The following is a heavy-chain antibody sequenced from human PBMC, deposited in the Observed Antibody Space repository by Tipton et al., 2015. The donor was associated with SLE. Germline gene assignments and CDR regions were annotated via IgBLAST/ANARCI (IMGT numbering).Heavy chain of an antibody. CDR3: ARAPGLDRDYYYYYYMDV. Sequence: TLSLTCTVSGQSITTGGYYWSWIRLHPGKGLEWIGYIYYSETTHYNPSLKSRVSISVDTSKNQFSLKLSSVTAADTAVYYCARAPGLDRDYYYYYYMDVWGKGTTVTVSS. D-gene: IGHD3/OR15-3a*01. CDR1: GQSITTGGYY. J-gene: IGHJ6*03. CDR2: IYYSETT. V-gene: IGHV4-31*03.